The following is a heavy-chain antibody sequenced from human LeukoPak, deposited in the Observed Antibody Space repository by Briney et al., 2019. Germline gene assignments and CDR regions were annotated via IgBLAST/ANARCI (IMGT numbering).Heavy chain of an antibody. CDR1: GYTFTSYG. CDR2: ISAYNGNT. V-gene: IGHV1-18*01. D-gene: IGHD1-26*01. J-gene: IGHJ6*03. CDR3: ARLKWGEHKSGSYYDYYYYYMDV. Sequence: ASVKVSCKASGYTFTSYGISWVRQAPGQGLEWMGWISAYNGNTNYAQKLQGRVTMTTDTSTSTAYMELRSLRSDDTAVYYCARLKWGEHKSGSYYDYYYYYMDVWGKGTTVTVSS.